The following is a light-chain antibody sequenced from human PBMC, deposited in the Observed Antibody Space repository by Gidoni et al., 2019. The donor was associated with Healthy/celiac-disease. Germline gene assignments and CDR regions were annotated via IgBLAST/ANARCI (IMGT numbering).Light chain of an antibody. CDR1: QDISNY. CDR2: DAS. V-gene: IGKV1-33*01. CDR3: QQYDNLPPFP. Sequence: DIQMTQSPSSLSASVGDRVTITCQASQDISNYLNWYQQKPGKAPKLLIYDASNLETGGPSRFSGSGSGTDFTFTISILQPEDIATYYCQQYDNLPPFPFGPGTKVDIK. J-gene: IGKJ3*01.